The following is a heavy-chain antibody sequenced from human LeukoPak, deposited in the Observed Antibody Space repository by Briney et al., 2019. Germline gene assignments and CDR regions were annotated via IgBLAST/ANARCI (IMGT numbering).Heavy chain of an antibody. CDR1: GGSISSSNW. CDR3: ARVNYYDSSPKKLDY. J-gene: IGHJ4*02. CDR2: MYHSGST. V-gene: IGHV4-4*02. D-gene: IGHD3-22*01. Sequence: SGTLSLTCAVSGGSISSSNWWSWVRQPPGKGLEWIGEMYHSGSTNYNPSLKSRVTISVDKSKNQFSLKLSSVTAADTAVYYCARVNYYDSSPKKLDYWGQGTLVTVSS.